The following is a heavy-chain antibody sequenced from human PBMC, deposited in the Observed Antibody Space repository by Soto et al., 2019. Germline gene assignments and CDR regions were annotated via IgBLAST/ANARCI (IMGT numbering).Heavy chain of an antibody. CDR3: AKPLAQVIVRGTGIDS. J-gene: IGHJ4*02. Sequence: EVQLLESGGGLVQPGGSLRLSCAASGFTVSSYAMKWVRQAPGKGLEWVSSINEAGDATYYATSVRGLFTISRDNSKNTLSLPMNSLRAEDPDTYYCAKPLAQVIVRGTGIDSWGQGTVVTVSS. V-gene: IGHV3-23*01. CDR2: INEAGDAT. D-gene: IGHD1-26*01. CDR1: GFTVSSYA.